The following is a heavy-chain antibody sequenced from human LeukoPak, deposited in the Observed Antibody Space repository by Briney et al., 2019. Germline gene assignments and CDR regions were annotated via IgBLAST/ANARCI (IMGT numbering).Heavy chain of an antibody. CDR1: GFTFSDAW. CDR3: TKYSAYLDS. J-gene: IGHJ4*02. CDR2: IKSNTEGGTA. Sequence: PGGSLRLSCAVSGFTFSDAWMSWVRQTPGKGLEWVGRIKSNTEGGTADYAAPVKGRFTISRDDSKNTLYLQINSLKTEDTAVYYCTKYSAYLDSWGQGTLVTVSS. D-gene: IGHD5-12*01. V-gene: IGHV3-15*01.